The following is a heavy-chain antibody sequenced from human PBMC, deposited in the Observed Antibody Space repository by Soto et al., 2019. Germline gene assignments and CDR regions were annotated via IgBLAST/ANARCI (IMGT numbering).Heavy chain of an antibody. V-gene: IGHV1-69*01. CDR3: STSVYCSTTRCYYYYGLDV. J-gene: IGHJ6*02. D-gene: IGHD2-2*01. CDR1: GGTFSSHS. Sequence: QVQLVQSGAEVKKPGSSVKVSCKVSGGTFSSHSINWVRQAPGQGPEWMGGIIPIFGTENYEQKFQGRVTITADESKSTAYMELSSLTSEDTALYYCSTSVYCSTTRCYYYYGLDVWGQGTTVIVSS. CDR2: IIPIFGTE.